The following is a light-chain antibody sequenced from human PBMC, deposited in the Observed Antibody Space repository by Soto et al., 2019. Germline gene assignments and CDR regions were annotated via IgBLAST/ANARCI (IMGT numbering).Light chain of an antibody. CDR1: SSDVGGYSY. CDR3: SSYARNRDIL. Sequence: QAVRTQPPSASGSPGQRVAISCTGTSSDVGGYSYVSWYQQHPGKAPKLMIYEVTKRPSGVPDRFSGSKSGNTASLTVSGLQAEDEADYYCSSYARNRDILYGGGTKVTVL. V-gene: IGLV2-8*01. CDR2: EVT. J-gene: IGLJ3*02.